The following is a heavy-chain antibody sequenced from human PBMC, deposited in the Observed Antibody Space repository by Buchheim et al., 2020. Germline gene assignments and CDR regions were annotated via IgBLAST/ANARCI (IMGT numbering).Heavy chain of an antibody. CDR2: IRSKANSYAT. Sequence: EVQLVESGGGLVQPGGSLKLSCAASGFTFSGSAMHWVRQASGKGLEWVGRIRSKANSYATAYAASVKGRFTISRDDSKNTAYLQMNSLKTEDTAVYYCARGPPAYIAYCGGDCQLIDYWGQGTL. V-gene: IGHV3-73*01. D-gene: IGHD2-21*01. CDR1: GFTFSGSA. J-gene: IGHJ4*02. CDR3: ARGPPAYIAYCGGDCQLIDY.